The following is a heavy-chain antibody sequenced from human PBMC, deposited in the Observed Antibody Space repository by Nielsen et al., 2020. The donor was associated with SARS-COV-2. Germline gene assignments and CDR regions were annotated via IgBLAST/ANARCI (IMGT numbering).Heavy chain of an antibody. Sequence: GESLKISCAASGFTFSSYGMHWVRQAPGKGLEWVAVISYDGSNKYYADSVKGRFTISRDNSKNSLYLQMNSLRAEDTAVYYCARRGSQAYYFDYWGHGTLVTVSS. V-gene: IGHV3-30*03. CDR3: ARRGSQAYYFDY. CDR2: ISYDGSNK. D-gene: IGHD3-10*01. CDR1: GFTFSSYG. J-gene: IGHJ4*01.